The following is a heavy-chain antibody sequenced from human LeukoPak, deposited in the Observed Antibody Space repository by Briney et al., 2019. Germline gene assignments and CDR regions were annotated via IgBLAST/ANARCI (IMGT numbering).Heavy chain of an antibody. CDR1: GYTFTSYG. Sequence: ASVRVSCKTSGYTFTSYGISWVRQAPGQGLEWMGWISAYNGNTNYVQKFRGRVAMTTDTSTSTVYMDLRSLRSDDTAVYYCARDRYCSGGSCWDYWGQGTLVTVSS. J-gene: IGHJ4*02. CDR2: ISAYNGNT. D-gene: IGHD2-15*01. CDR3: ARDRYCSGGSCWDY. V-gene: IGHV1-18*01.